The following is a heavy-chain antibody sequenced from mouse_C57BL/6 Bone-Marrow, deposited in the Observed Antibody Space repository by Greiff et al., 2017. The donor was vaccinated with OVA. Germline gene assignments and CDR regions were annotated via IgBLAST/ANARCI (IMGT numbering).Heavy chain of an antibody. CDR2: ISSGGSYT. CDR1: GFTFSSYG. V-gene: IGHV5-6*01. J-gene: IGHJ4*01. D-gene: IGHD4-1*01. CDR3: SRYWYYAMDY. Sequence: EVTLVESGGDLVKPGGSLKLSCAASGFTFSSYGMSWVRQTPDKRLEWVATISSGGSYTYYPDSVKGRFTISRDNAKNTLYLQMSSLKSEDTAMYYCSRYWYYAMDYWGQGTAVTVSS.